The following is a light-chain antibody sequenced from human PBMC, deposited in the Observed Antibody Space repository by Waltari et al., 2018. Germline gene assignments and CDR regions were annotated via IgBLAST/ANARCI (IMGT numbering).Light chain of an antibody. CDR2: RND. V-gene: IGLV1-47*01. CDR1: SSNIGRNF. J-gene: IGLJ3*02. Sequence: QSVLTQPPSASGTPGQRVPISCSGSSSNIGRNFVCWYQHLPGTAPKLLIYRNDQRPSGVPDRFSGSRSGTSASLAISGLRSEDEADYYCAAWDDSLTVRFGGGTKLTVL. CDR3: AAWDDSLTVR.